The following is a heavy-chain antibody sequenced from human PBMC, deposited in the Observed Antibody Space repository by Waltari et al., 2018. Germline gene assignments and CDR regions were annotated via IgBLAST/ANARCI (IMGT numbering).Heavy chain of an antibody. D-gene: IGHD1-26*01. V-gene: IGHV3-7*01. CDR2: IKEDGSDK. CDR3: ARGGSGTYYLGDY. CDR1: GFTFSSYW. J-gene: IGHJ4*02. Sequence: EVQLVESGGGLVQPGGSLRLSCAASGFTFSSYWMTWVRQAPGTGLECVANIKEDGSDKYDVASVKGRFTIARDNAKNSLYLQMNSRRVEDTAVYYCARGGSGTYYLGDYWGQGTLVTVSS.